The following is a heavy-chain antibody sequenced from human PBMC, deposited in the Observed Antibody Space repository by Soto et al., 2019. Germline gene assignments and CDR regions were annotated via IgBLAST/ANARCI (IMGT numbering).Heavy chain of an antibody. CDR3: ARSGDYAWFDP. CDR1: VGSFSGYY. CDR2: INHRGRT. V-gene: IGHV4-34*01. Sequence: SETLSLTCAVYVGSFSGYYWNWIRQPPGEGLELIGEINHRGRTKYNPSLKSRVTISVDTSKNQFSLKLSSVTAADTAVYYCARSGDYAWFDPWGQGTLVTVSS. J-gene: IGHJ5*02. D-gene: IGHD4-17*01.